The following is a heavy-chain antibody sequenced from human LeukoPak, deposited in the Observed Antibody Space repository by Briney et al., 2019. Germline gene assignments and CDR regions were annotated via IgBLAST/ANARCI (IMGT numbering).Heavy chain of an antibody. V-gene: IGHV3-30*04. CDR2: ISYDGSNK. D-gene: IGHD6-13*01. J-gene: IGHJ4*02. CDR1: GITFSSYA. Sequence: GGSLRLSCAASGITFSSYAMHWVRQAPGKGLEWVAVISYDGSNKYYADSVKGRFTISRDNSKNTLYLQMNSLRAEDTAVYYCARGASLAAAAYLDDYWGQGTLVTVSS. CDR3: ARGASLAAAAYLDDY.